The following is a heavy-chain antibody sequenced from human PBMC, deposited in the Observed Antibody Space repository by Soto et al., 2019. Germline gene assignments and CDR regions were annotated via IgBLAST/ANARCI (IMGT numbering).Heavy chain of an antibody. J-gene: IGHJ4*02. Sequence: EVQLVESGGGLVQPGRSLRLSCAASGFTFDDYAMHWVRQAPGKGLEWVSGIDWNSDSIAYADSVKGRFAISRDNAKNSLYMQMNSLGAEDTALYYCVRTYGSGSYSKYRYFDYWGQGTLVTVSS. CDR3: VRTYGSGSYSKYRYFDY. CDR2: IDWNSDSI. V-gene: IGHV3-9*01. CDR1: GFTFDDYA. D-gene: IGHD3-10*01.